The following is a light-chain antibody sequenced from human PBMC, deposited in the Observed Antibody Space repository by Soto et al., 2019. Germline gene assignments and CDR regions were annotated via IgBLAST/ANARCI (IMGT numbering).Light chain of an antibody. V-gene: IGKV1-5*01. J-gene: IGKJ1*01. CDR2: YAS. CDR3: KAYNTYWT. CDR1: HNIGSW. Sequence: DLQMTQSPSTLSASLGDSVTITCRASHNIGSWLAWYQQKPGKAPNLLIYYASTLESGVQSRFSGSGSGTEFTLTIRSLQPNDFATYYCKAYNTYWTCGQGTKVDIK.